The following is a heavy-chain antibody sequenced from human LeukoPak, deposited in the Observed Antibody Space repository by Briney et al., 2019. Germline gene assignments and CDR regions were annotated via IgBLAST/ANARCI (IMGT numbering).Heavy chain of an antibody. CDR1: GFTFGSYG. V-gene: IGHV3-30*02. CDR2: IRYDGSNK. J-gene: IGHJ3*01. Sequence: GGSLRLSCAASGFTFGSYGMHWVRQAPGKGLEWVAFIRYDGSNKYYADSVKGRFTVSRDNAKNTLYLQMNSLRVEDTAVYYCARVIGWDEPFDLWGHGTLVTVSS. D-gene: IGHD1-26*01. CDR3: ARVIGWDEPFDL.